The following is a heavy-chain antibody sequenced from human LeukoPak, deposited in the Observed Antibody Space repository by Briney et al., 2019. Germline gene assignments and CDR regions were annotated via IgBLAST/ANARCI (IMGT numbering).Heavy chain of an antibody. V-gene: IGHV3-21*04. J-gene: IGHJ4*02. CDR2: ISSGSGGI. Sequence: GGSLRLACAVSGFTFSRYSMNWVSQAPGKGLEWVSFISSGSGGIYYADSVKGRFTISRDNSKNTLYLQMNSLRAEDTAVYYCVKDLPGWVACTPGPYYFDYWGQGTLVTVSS. D-gene: IGHD6-19*01. CDR3: VKDLPGWVACTPGPYYFDY. CDR1: GFTFSRYS.